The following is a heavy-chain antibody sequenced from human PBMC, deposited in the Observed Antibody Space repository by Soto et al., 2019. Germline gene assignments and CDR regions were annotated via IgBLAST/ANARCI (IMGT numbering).Heavy chain of an antibody. D-gene: IGHD2-2*01. J-gene: IGHJ6*02. Sequence: QVQLQESGPGLVKPSETLSLTCTVSGGSVSSGSYYWTWIRQPPGQGLEWIGYIYYSGSTNYNPSLKSRVTISLDTSNSQFSLRLSSVTAADTAVYYCARTFCSTTSCQAHDMDVWGQGTTVTVSS. CDR1: GGSVSSGSYY. CDR3: ARTFCSTTSCQAHDMDV. V-gene: IGHV4-61*01. CDR2: IYYSGST.